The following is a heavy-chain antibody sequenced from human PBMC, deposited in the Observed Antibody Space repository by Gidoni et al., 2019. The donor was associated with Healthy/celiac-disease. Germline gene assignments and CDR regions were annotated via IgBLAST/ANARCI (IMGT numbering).Heavy chain of an antibody. J-gene: IGHJ4*02. V-gene: IGHV1-18*01. Sequence: QVQLVQSGAEVKKPGASVKVSCTASGYTFTSYGISWVRQAPGQGLEWMGWISAYNGNTNYAQKLQGRVTMTTDTSTSTAYMELRSLRSDDTAVYYCARDAPRWYSSSYLFDYWGQGTLVTVSS. CDR1: GYTFTSYG. CDR2: ISAYNGNT. CDR3: ARDAPRWYSSSYLFDY. D-gene: IGHD6-6*01.